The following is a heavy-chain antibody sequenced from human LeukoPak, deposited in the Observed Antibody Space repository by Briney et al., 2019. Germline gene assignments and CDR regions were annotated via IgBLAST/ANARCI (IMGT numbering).Heavy chain of an antibody. D-gene: IGHD1-26*01. CDR3: ARDGAILGGIYGMDV. CDR1: GFTVSSNY. J-gene: IGHJ6*02. Sequence: QPGGSLRLSCAASGFTVSSNYMSWVRQAPGKGLEWVSIIYSGGSTYYADSVKGRFTISRDNSKNTLSLQMNSLRAEDTAVYYCARDGAILGGIYGMDVWGQGTTVTVSS. CDR2: IYSGGST. V-gene: IGHV3-53*01.